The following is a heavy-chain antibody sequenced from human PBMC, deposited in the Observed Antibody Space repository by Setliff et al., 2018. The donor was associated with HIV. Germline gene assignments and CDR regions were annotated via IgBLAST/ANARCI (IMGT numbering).Heavy chain of an antibody. CDR3: ATGGHRLHDY. Sequence: SETLSLTCTVSGGSISSSTYYWGWLRQPPGKGLEWIGTIYSRGSTFYKASPKSRVIITLDTAKNQFSLKLRPVTAANTDVYYCATGGHRLHDYWGQGTLVTVSS. CDR1: GGSISSSTYY. CDR2: IYSRGST. V-gene: IGHV4-39*07. J-gene: IGHJ4*02. D-gene: IGHD1-26*01.